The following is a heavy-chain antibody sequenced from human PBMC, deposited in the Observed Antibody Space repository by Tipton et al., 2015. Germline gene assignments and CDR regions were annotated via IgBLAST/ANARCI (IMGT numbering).Heavy chain of an antibody. Sequence: TLSLTCIVSGGSVSSGSYHWSWIRQPPGKGLEWIGYVYYSGSTNYNPSLKSRVTISVDTSKNQFSLKLSSVAAADTAVYYCVRDAVVTHYYYYGMDVWGQGTTVTVSS. CDR2: VYYSGST. CDR3: VRDAVVTHYYYYGMDV. V-gene: IGHV4-61*01. CDR1: GGSVSSGSYH. J-gene: IGHJ6*02. D-gene: IGHD4-23*01.